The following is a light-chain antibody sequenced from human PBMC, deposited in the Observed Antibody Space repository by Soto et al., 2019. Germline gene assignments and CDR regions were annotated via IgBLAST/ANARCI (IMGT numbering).Light chain of an antibody. Sequence: SGLTQPPSAAGSPGQSVTISCSGSRSDNDGYNYVSWYQHHPGKAPKLMIYEVSKRPSGVPDRFSGSKSGNTASLTVSGLQAEDEADYYCSSFADSNSYVFGTGTKVTVL. V-gene: IGLV2-8*01. CDR3: SSFADSNSYV. CDR1: RSDNDGYNY. J-gene: IGLJ1*01. CDR2: EVS.